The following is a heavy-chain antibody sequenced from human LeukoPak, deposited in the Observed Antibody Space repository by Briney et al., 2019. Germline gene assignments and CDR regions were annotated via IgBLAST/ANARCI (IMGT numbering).Heavy chain of an antibody. CDR3: AKAPPYKKYFDY. CDR2: TYSSGTT. V-gene: IGHV3-53*01. Sequence: GGSLRLSCAASGFTVSSNYMSWVRQAPGKGLEYISVTYSSGTTYYADSVRDRFTISRDNSRNTLYLQMNSLRAEDTAVYYCAKAPPYKKYFDYWGQGTLVTVSS. CDR1: GFTVSSNY. J-gene: IGHJ4*02. D-gene: IGHD1-1*01.